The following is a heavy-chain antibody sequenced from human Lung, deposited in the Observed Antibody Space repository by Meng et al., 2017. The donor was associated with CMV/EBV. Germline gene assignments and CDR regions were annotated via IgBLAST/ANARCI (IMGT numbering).Heavy chain of an antibody. CDR3: VGSEEFYHFRSGWEWYYHYGMDV. J-gene: IGHJ6*02. CDR2: IIPMRATT. CDR1: GDTFSKYV. Sequence: SVXVSCKASGDTFSKYVTSWVRQAPGQGLEWMGGIIPMRATTNYAQRFQGRVTITADKSTATVYMELSSLRSEDTAVYYCVGSEEFYHFRSGWEWYYHYGMDVWGPGTTVTVSS. V-gene: IGHV1-69*10. D-gene: IGHD3-3*01.